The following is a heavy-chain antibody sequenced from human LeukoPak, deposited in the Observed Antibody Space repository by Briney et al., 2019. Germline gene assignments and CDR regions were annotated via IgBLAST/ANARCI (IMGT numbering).Heavy chain of an antibody. V-gene: IGHV4-34*01. J-gene: IGHJ6*03. D-gene: IGHD3-22*01. Sequence: SETLSLTCAVYGVSFSGYSWTWLRQSPGKGLEWIGEIYHSGITNYNPSLKSRVTISVDTSKSQFSLKLSSVTAADTAVYYCARDYYDSSGYYYYYYYMDVWGKGTTVTVSS. CDR1: GVSFSGYS. CDR3: ARDYYDSSGYYYYYYYMDV. CDR2: IYHSGIT.